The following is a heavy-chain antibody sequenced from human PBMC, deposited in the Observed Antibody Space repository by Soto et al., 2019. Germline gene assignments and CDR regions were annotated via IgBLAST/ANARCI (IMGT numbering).Heavy chain of an antibody. CDR3: ASRPYYDFWSGYSPDVDYYYYMDV. J-gene: IGHJ6*03. CDR2: ISGSGGST. D-gene: IGHD3-3*01. V-gene: IGHV3-23*01. CDR1: GFTFSSYA. Sequence: GGSLRLSCAASGFTFSSYAMSWVRQAPGKGLEWVSAISGSGGSTYYADSVKGRFTISRDNSKNTLYLQMNSLRAEDTAVYYCASRPYYDFWSGYSPDVDYYYYMDVWGKGTTVTVSS.